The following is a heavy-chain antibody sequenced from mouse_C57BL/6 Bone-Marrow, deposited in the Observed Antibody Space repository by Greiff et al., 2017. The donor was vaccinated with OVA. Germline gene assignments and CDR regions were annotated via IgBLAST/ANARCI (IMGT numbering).Heavy chain of an antibody. CDR3: ARHYYYGSREGGFAY. CDR1: GFPFSSYG. CDR2: ISSGGSYT. Sequence: EVQVVESGGALVKPGGSLKLSCAASGFPFSSYGMPWVRQPPEKRLEWVATISSGGSYTYYPDSVKGRFTISRDNAKNTLYLQMSSLKSEDTAMYYCARHYYYGSREGGFAYWGQGTLVTVSA. D-gene: IGHD1-1*01. V-gene: IGHV5-6*01. J-gene: IGHJ3*01.